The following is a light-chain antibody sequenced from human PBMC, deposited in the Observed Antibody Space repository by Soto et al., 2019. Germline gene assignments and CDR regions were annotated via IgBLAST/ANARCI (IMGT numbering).Light chain of an antibody. V-gene: IGKV3-15*01. J-gene: IGKJ4*01. Sequence: EIVLTQSPATLSVSPGERATLSCRASHSAASAVAWYQQKPGQAPRLLIYDASTRDSGIPARFSGSGSATEFTLTISSLQSEDFAVYSCQQYKDWPLTFGGGTKVDLK. CDR1: HSAASA. CDR3: QQYKDWPLT. CDR2: DAS.